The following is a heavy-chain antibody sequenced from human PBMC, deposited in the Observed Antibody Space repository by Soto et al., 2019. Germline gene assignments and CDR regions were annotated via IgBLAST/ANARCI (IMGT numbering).Heavy chain of an antibody. CDR1: GGSFSGYY. CDR2: INHSGST. J-gene: IGHJ4*02. V-gene: IGHV4-34*01. D-gene: IGHD6-13*01. CDR3: ATSYGNAWYTY. Sequence: SSETLSLTCAVYGGSFSGYYWSWIRQPPGKGLEWIGEINHSGSTNYNPSLKSRLTISVDTSKNQFTLKLTSVTVADTAVYYCATSYGNAWYTYWGQGTQVTVSS.